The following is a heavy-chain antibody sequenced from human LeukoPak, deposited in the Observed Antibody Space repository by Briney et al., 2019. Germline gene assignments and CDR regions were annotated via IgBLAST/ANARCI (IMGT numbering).Heavy chain of an antibody. Sequence: SETLSLTCTVSGGSISSSSYYWGWSRQPPGKGLEWIGSIYYSGSTYYNPSLKSRVTISVDTSKDQFSLKLSSVTAADTAVYYCARGAYADPGDWYYFDYWGQGILVTVSS. CDR2: IYYSGST. D-gene: IGHD3/OR15-3a*01. V-gene: IGHV4-39*07. CDR3: ARGAYADPGDWYYFDY. J-gene: IGHJ4*02. CDR1: GGSISSSSYY.